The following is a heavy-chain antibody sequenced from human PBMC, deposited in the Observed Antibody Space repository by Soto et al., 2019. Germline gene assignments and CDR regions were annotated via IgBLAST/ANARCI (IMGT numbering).Heavy chain of an antibody. J-gene: IGHJ6*02. CDR1: GYSFTDYH. V-gene: IGHV1-2*04. D-gene: IGHD2-8*01. Sequence: ASVKVSCKASGYSFTDYHIHWVRQAPGQGLEWLGRINPKSGGTSTAQKFQGWVTLTRDRSISTVYMELTRLRSDDTAVYFCARGHSTDCSNGVCSFFYNHEMDVWGQGTTVTVSS. CDR2: INPKSGGT. CDR3: ARGHSTDCSNGVCSFFYNHEMDV.